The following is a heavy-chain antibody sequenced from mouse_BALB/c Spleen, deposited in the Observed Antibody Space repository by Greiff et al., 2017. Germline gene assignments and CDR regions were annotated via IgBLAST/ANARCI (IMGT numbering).Heavy chain of an antibody. J-gene: IGHJ4*01. Sequence: EVKLMESGGGLVQPGGSLKLSCAASGFTFSSYTMSWVRQTPEKRLEWVAYISNGGGSTYYPDTVKGRFTISRDNAKNTLYLQMSGLKSEDTAMYYCARQPYDYGSAIDYWGQGTSVTVSS. D-gene: IGHD2-4*01. CDR3: ARQPYDYGSAIDY. V-gene: IGHV5-12-2*01. CDR2: ISNGGGST. CDR1: GFTFSSYT.